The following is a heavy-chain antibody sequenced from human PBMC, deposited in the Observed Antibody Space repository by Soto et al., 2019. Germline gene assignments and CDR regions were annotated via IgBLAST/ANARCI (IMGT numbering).Heavy chain of an antibody. Sequence: SETLSLTCTVSGGSISSYYWGWIRQPPGKGLEWIGYIYYSGSTNYNPSLKSRVTISVDTSKNQFSLKLSSVTAADTAVYYCAKGSNWTYFDAWFDSWRQGTLVTVSS. CDR2: IYYSGST. CDR1: GGSISSYY. J-gene: IGHJ5*01. CDR3: AKGSNWTYFDAWFDS. V-gene: IGHV4-59*08. D-gene: IGHD1-7*01.